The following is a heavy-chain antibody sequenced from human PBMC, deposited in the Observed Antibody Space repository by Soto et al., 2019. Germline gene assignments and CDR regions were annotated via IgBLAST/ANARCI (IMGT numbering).Heavy chain of an antibody. CDR3: ARDPPVLRGSVARGWFDP. D-gene: IGHD3-10*01. J-gene: IGHJ5*02. Sequence: QVQLVQSGAEVKKPGSSVKVSCKASGGTFSSYAISWVRQAPGQGLEWMGGIIPIFGTANYAQKFQGRVTITADESTSTAYMELSSLRSEDTALYYCARDPPVLRGSVARGWFDPWGQGTLVTVSS. CDR2: IIPIFGTA. V-gene: IGHV1-69*01. CDR1: GGTFSSYA.